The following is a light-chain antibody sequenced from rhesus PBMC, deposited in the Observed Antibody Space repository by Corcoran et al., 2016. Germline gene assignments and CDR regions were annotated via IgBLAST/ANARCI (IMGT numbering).Light chain of an antibody. V-gene: IGLV2-32*01. Sequence: QAALTQPPSVSGSPGQSVTISCTGTSSDIGNYDYVSWYQQRPGKAPNVIIYVVTERPSGVSDRFSAAKSGNTASLTISGLQAEDEADYYCCSYAGSYTFIFGGGTRLTVL. J-gene: IGLJ1*01. CDR1: SSDIGNYDY. CDR2: VVT. CDR3: CSYAGSYTFI.